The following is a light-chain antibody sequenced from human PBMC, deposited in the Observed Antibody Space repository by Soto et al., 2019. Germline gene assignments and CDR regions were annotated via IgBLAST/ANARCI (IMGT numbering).Light chain of an antibody. J-gene: IGLJ1*01. CDR1: SSDIGSYDY. CDR3: SSFTSTSTRL. V-gene: IGLV2-14*01. Sequence: QSALTQPASVSGSPGQSITISCTGTSSDIGSYDYVSWYQQHPGKAPNLIIYEVTDRPSGVSNRFSGSKSGNTASLTISGHQAEDEADYYCSSFTSTSTRLFVSGTKVTVL. CDR2: EVT.